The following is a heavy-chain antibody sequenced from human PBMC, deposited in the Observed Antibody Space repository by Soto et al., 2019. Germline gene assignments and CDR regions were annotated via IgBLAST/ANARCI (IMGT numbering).Heavy chain of an antibody. CDR2: IYATGTT. V-gene: IGHV4-4*07. CDR3: ARVPPPYSFSYDD. J-gene: IGHJ4*02. Sequence: SETLSLTCTVSGASISGFYWSWIRKSAGKGLEWIGRIYATGTTDYNPSLKSRVMMSVDTSKKQFSLKLRSVTAADTAVYYCARVPPPYSFSYDDWGQGTLVTVSS. D-gene: IGHD5-12*01. CDR1: GASISGFY.